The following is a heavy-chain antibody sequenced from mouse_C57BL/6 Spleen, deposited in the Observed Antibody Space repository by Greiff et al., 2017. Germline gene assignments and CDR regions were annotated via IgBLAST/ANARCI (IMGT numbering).Heavy chain of an antibody. J-gene: IGHJ4*01. CDR3: ARELGRYAMDY. V-gene: IGHV1-61*01. D-gene: IGHD3-3*01. Sequence: QVQLQQPGAELVRPGSSVKLSCKASGYTFTSYWMDWVKQRPGQGLEWIGNIYPSDSETHYNQKFKDKATLTVDKSSSTAYMQLSSLTSEDSAVYYCARELGRYAMDYWGQGTSGTVSS. CDR1: GYTFTSYW. CDR2: IYPSDSET.